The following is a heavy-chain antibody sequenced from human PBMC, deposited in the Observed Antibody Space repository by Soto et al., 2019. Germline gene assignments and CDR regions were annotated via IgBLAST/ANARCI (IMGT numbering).Heavy chain of an antibody. CDR2: ISAYNGNT. CDR3: ARENIVVVPAQENAFDI. V-gene: IGHV1-18*01. Sequence: GASVKVSCKASGYTFTSYCISWVRQAPGQGLEWMGWISAYNGNTNYAQKLQGRVTMTTDTSTSTAYMELRSLRSNDTAVYYCARENIVVVPAQENAFDIWGQGTMVTVSS. J-gene: IGHJ3*02. D-gene: IGHD2-2*01. CDR1: GYTFTSYC.